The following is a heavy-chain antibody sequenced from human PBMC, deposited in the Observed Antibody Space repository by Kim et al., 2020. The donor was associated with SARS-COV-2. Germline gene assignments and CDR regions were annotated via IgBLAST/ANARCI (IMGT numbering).Heavy chain of an antibody. CDR3: AKDNCGSTSCYPYGMDV. V-gene: IGHV3-9*01. J-gene: IGHJ6*02. Sequence: GGSLRLSCAASGFTFGDYAMHWVRQAPGKGLEWVSGISWNSGSIGYADSVRGRFTISRDNAKNSLYLQMNSLRAEDTALYYCAKDNCGSTSCYPYGMDVWGQGTTVTVSS. D-gene: IGHD2-2*01. CDR1: GFTFGDYA. CDR2: ISWNSGSI.